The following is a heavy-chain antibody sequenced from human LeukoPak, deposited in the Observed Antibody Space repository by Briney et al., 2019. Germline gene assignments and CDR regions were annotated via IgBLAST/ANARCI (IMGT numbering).Heavy chain of an antibody. CDR3: AREPVHYYDSSGYDYGEDY. CDR1: GGSISSSSYY. D-gene: IGHD3-22*01. V-gene: IGHV4-39*02. CDR2: IYYSGST. Sequence: SETLSLTCTVSGGSISSSSYYWGWIRQPPGEGLEWIGSIYYSGSTYYNPSLKSRVTISVDTSKNQFSLKLSSVTAADTAVYYCAREPVHYYDSSGYDYGEDYWGQGTLVTVSS. J-gene: IGHJ4*02.